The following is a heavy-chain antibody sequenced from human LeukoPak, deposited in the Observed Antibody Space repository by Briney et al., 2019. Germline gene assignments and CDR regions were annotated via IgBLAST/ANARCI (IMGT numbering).Heavy chain of an antibody. CDR2: ISGSGGTT. CDR1: GFTFSSYA. Sequence: PGGSLRLSCAASGFTFSSYAMSWVRQAPGKGLEWVSVISGSGGTTYYADSVKGRFTISRDNAKNTLYLQMNSLRAEDTAVYYCTRDRYGDYSDYWGQGILVTVSS. D-gene: IGHD4-17*01. V-gene: IGHV3-23*01. J-gene: IGHJ4*02. CDR3: TRDRYGDYSDY.